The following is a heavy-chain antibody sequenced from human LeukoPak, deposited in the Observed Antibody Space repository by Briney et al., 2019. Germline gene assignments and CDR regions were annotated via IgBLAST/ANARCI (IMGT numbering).Heavy chain of an antibody. V-gene: IGHV3-23*01. CDR2: VSSTGSGT. J-gene: IGHJ5*02. Sequence: PGGSLRLSCVASGFTFSTYGMSWVRQAPGKGLEWVAAVSSTGSGTYYPDSLKRLFIISRDTSQNTVFLQMNSLRPEDTAFYFCAKDGPLLWFGPTDAWGQGILVTVSS. CDR3: AKDGPLLWFGPTDA. CDR1: GFTFSTYG. D-gene: IGHD3-10*01.